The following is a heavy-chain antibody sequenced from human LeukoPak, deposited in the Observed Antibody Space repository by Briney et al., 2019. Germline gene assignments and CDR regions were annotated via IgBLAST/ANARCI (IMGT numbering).Heavy chain of an antibody. V-gene: IGHV4-4*02. CDR2: INHSGST. D-gene: IGHD3-10*01. Sequence: SETLSLTCGVSGGSISGSYWWSWVRQPPGKGLEWIGEINHSGSTNYNPSLKSRVTISVDTSKNQFSLKLSSVTAADTAVYYCARGRRVITMVRGASVWFDPWGQGTLVTVSS. CDR3: ARGRRVITMVRGASVWFDP. CDR1: GGSISGSYW. J-gene: IGHJ5*02.